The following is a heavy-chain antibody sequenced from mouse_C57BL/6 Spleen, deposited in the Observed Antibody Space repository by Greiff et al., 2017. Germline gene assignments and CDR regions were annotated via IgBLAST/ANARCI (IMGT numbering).Heavy chain of an antibody. D-gene: IGHD2-4*01. CDR3: AREIYYDYAGFAY. Sequence: VQLQQSGPELVKPGASVKMSCKASGYTFTDYYMHWVKQSHGKSLEWIGYINPNSGGTSYNQKFKGKATLTVNKSSSTAYMERRSLTSEESAVYDCAREIYYDYAGFAYWGQGTLVTVSA. V-gene: IGHV1-22*01. J-gene: IGHJ3*01. CDR2: INPNSGGT. CDR1: GYTFTDYY.